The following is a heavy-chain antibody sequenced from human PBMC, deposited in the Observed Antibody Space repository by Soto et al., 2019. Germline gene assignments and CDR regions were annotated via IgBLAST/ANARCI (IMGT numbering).Heavy chain of an antibody. D-gene: IGHD5-18*01. CDR2: MNPNSGNT. V-gene: IGHV1-8*02. J-gene: IGHJ3*02. CDR3: ASDTAMPKDAFDI. Sequence: ASVKVSCKASGGTFSSYDINWVRQATGQGLEWMGWMNPNSGNTGYAQKFQGRVTMTRNTSISTAYMELSSLRSEDTAVYYCASDTAMPKDAFDIWGQGTMVTVSS. CDR1: GGTFSSYD.